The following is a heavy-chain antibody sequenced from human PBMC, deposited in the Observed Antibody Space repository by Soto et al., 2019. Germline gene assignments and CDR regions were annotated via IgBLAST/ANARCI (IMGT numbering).Heavy chain of an antibody. CDR1: GGTFSSYA. CDR2: IIPIFGTA. J-gene: IGHJ1*01. Sequence: QVQLVQSGAEVKKPGSSVKVSCKASGGTFSSYAISWVRQAPGQGLEWMGGIIPIFGTANYAQKFQGRVTITADESTSTDYMELSSMRSEDTAVYYCARDTDDYGDYGYFQHWGQGTLVTVSS. V-gene: IGHV1-69*01. CDR3: ARDTDDYGDYGYFQH. D-gene: IGHD4-17*01.